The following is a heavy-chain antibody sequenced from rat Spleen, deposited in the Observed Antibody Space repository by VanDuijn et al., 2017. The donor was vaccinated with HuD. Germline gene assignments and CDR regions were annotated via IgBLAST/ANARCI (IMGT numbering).Heavy chain of an antibody. V-gene: IGHV5-46*01. CDR1: GFTFSSFP. CDR3: AKEANYGGLMDA. D-gene: IGHD1-11*01. J-gene: IGHJ4*01. Sequence: EVQLVESGGGLVQPGGSLKLSCVASGFTFSSFPMAWVRQAPKKGLEWVASISSGGGSTYYPDSVKGRFTISRDNAENTVYLQMNSLKSEDTATYYCAKEANYGGLMDAWGQGASVTVSS. CDR2: ISSGGGST.